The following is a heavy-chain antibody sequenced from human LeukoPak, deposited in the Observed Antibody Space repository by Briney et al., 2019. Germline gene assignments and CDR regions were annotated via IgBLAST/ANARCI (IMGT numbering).Heavy chain of an antibody. CDR1: GFTFSSYA. Sequence: HPGGSLRLSCAASGFTFSSYAMSWVRQAPGKGLEWVSAISGSGGSTYYADSVKGRFTISRDNSKNTLYLQMNSLRAEDTAVYYCAKDQDYGIWPHDYWGQGTLVTVSS. CDR2: ISGSGGST. CDR3: AKDQDYGIWPHDY. V-gene: IGHV3-23*01. J-gene: IGHJ4*02. D-gene: IGHD4-17*01.